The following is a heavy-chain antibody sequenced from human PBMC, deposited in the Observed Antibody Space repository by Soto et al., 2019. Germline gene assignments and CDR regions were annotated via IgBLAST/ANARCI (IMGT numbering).Heavy chain of an antibody. CDR2: IIPIFGTA. CDR3: ARNPPPYYYGSGTFDY. D-gene: IGHD3-10*01. V-gene: IGHV1-69*12. Sequence: QVQLVQSGAEVKKPGSSVKVSCKASGGTFSSYAISWVQQAPGQGLEWMGGIIPIFGTANYAQKFQGRVTITADESTSTAYMELSSLRSEDTAVYYCARNPPPYYYGSGTFDYWGQGTLVTVSS. CDR1: GGTFSSYA. J-gene: IGHJ4*02.